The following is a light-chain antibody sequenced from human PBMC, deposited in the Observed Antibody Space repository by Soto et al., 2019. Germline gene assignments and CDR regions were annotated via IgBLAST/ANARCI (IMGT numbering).Light chain of an antibody. V-gene: IGKV1-5*03. CDR1: QTISSW. CDR3: QHYNSYSEA. Sequence: DIQMTQSPSTLSGSVGDRVTITCRASQTISSWLAWYQQKPGKAPKLLIYKASTLKSGAPSRFSGSGSGTDFTLNIRSLQPDDFETYYCQHYNSYSEAFGQGTKSDIK. CDR2: KAS. J-gene: IGKJ1*01.